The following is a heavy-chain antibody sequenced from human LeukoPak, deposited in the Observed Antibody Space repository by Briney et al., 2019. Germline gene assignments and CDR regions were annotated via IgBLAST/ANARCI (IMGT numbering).Heavy chain of an antibody. V-gene: IGHV3-53*01. CDR2: IYSDGST. CDR1: GFSVSSNY. CDR3: ARATLDN. J-gene: IGHJ4*02. Sequence: GGSLRLSCAASGFSVSSNYITWVRQAPGKGLEWVSVIYSDGSTKYADSVKARFTISRDNSKNAVYLQMNSLRVEDTAVYYCARATLDNWGQGTLVTVSS.